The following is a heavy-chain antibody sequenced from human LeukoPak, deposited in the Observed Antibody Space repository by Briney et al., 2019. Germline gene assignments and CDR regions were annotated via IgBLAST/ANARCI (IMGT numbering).Heavy chain of an antibody. V-gene: IGHV3-23*01. CDR1: GFTFSSYA. CDR3: AKWGGSWRIYYYMDV. Sequence: GGSLRLSCAASGFTFSSYAMSWVRQAPGKGLEWVSAISGSGGSTYYADSVKGRFTISRDNSKNTLYLQMNSLRAEDTAVYYCAKWGGSWRIYYYMDVWGKGTTVTVSS. J-gene: IGHJ6*03. D-gene: IGHD6-13*01. CDR2: ISGSGGST.